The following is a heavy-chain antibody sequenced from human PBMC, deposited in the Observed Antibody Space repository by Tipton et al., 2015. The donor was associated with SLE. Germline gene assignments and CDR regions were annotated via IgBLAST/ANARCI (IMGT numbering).Heavy chain of an antibody. D-gene: IGHD3-3*01. J-gene: IGHJ4*02. CDR1: GYTFTSYD. V-gene: IGHV1-46*01. CDR3: AREVAFGVPIS. Sequence: QSGPEVKKPGASVKVSCKASGYTFTSYDINWVRQAPGQGLEWMGIINPSGGSTSYAQKFQGRVTMTRDTSTSTVYMELSSLRSEDTAVYYCAREVAFGVPISWGQGTLVTVSS. CDR2: INPSGGST.